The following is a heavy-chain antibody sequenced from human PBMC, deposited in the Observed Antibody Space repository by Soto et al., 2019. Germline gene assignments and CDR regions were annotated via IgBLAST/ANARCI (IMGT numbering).Heavy chain of an antibody. CDR1: ASNHKSPF. V-gene: IGHV3-23*01. J-gene: IGHJ4*02. Sequence: CRRRAWAPAASNHKSPFMTCVRQAPGKGLECVSTISGSGTGTYYAESVKGRFTISRDNSRNTLFLQMNSLRVEDTAIYYCAKLSAYSSGYFWGPGTLVTVSS. CDR3: AKLSAYSSGYF. CDR2: ISGSGTGT. D-gene: IGHD5-18*01.